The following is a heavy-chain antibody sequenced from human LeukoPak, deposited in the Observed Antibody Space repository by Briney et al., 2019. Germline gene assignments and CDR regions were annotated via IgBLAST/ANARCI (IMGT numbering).Heavy chain of an antibody. CDR2: MNPNSGNT. CDR3: ARSVDIVATDQY. V-gene: IGHV1-8*01. Sequence: ASVKVSCKASGYTFTSYDINWVRQATGQGLEWMGWMNPNSGNTGYAQKFQGRVTMTRNTSISTAYMELSSLRSEDTAVYYCARSVDIVATDQYWGQGTLVTVSS. D-gene: IGHD5-12*01. J-gene: IGHJ4*02. CDR1: GYTFTSYD.